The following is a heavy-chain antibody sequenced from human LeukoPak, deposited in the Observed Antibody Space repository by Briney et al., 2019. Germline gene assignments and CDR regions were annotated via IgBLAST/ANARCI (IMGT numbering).Heavy chain of an antibody. J-gene: IGHJ3*02. V-gene: IGHV3-23*01. CDR2: ISGSGAYT. D-gene: IGHD2-2*01. Sequence: GGSLRLSCAASGFTFNSYAMNWVRHAPGKGLEWVSVISGSGAYTDYADSVKGRFTISRDNSRDTLYLQMNCLRAEDTAVYYCAKDHCSSSSCYADAFDIWGQGTMVTVSS. CDR3: AKDHCSSSSCYADAFDI. CDR1: GFTFNSYA.